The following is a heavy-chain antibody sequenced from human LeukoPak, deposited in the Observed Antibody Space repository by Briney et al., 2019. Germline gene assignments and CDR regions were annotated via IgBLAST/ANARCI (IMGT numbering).Heavy chain of an antibody. V-gene: IGHV3-21*04. J-gene: IGHJ4*02. CDR2: ISSSSSYI. Sequence: PGGSLRLSCAASGFSVSSNYLSWVRQAPGKGLEWVSSISSSSSYIYYADSVKGRFTISRDNAKNSLYLQMNSLRAEDTAVYYCARDRSYYYGSGSRNWGQGTLVTVSS. D-gene: IGHD3-10*01. CDR3: ARDRSYYYGSGSRN. CDR1: GFSVSSNY.